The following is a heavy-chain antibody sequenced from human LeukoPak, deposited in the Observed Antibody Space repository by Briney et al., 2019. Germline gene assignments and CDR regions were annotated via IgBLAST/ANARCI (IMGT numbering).Heavy chain of an antibody. V-gene: IGHV4-30-4*01. CDR2: IYYSGST. D-gene: IGHD6-19*01. CDR3: ARGLDEIFFDY. CDR1: GGSISSGDYY. J-gene: IGHJ4*02. Sequence: SETLSLTCTVSGGSISSGDYYWSWIRQPPGKGLEWIGYIYYSGSTYYNPSLKSRVTISVDTSKNQFSLKLNSVTAADTAVYYCARGLDEIFFDYWGQGTLVTVSS.